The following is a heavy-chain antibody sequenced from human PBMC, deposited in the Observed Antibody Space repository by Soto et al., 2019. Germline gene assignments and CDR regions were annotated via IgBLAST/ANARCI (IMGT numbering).Heavy chain of an antibody. CDR2: IREDGGEK. CDR3: ARDVRGYDYGTVDY. CDR1: GFTFGSHW. J-gene: IGHJ4*02. Sequence: LRLSCAASGFTFGSHWMSWVRQASGKGLEWVANIREDGGEKYYVDSVKGRFTISRDNAKNSLYLQMNSLRAEDTAVYYCARDVRGYDYGTVDYWGQGILVTVSS. D-gene: IGHD5-12*01. V-gene: IGHV3-7*03.